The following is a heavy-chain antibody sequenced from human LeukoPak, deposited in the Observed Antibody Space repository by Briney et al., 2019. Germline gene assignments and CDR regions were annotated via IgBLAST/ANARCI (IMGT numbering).Heavy chain of an antibody. Sequence: PSETPSLTCTVSGGSISSYYWSWIRQPPGKGLEWIGYIYYSGSTNYNPSLKSRVTISVDTSKNQFSLKLSSVTAADTAVYYCARYGSGSYYFDYWGQGTLVTVSS. D-gene: IGHD3-10*01. V-gene: IGHV4-59*01. CDR2: IYYSGST. CDR3: ARYGSGSYYFDY. J-gene: IGHJ4*02. CDR1: GGSISSYY.